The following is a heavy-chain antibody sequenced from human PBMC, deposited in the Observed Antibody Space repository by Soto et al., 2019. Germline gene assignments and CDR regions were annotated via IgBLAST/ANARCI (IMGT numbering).Heavy chain of an antibody. Sequence: EVQLVQSGAEVKKPGESLKISCKASGYTFSNYWIGWVRQMPEKGLEWMGVIYPGDSDTRYSPSFQGQVTISADKSTXXVNLQWSSLKASDTAMYYCARRLARPGPASDWFDPWGQGTLVTVSS. J-gene: IGHJ5*02. D-gene: IGHD6-19*01. V-gene: IGHV5-51*03. CDR1: GYTFSNYW. CDR3: ARRLARPGPASDWFDP. CDR2: IYPGDSDT.